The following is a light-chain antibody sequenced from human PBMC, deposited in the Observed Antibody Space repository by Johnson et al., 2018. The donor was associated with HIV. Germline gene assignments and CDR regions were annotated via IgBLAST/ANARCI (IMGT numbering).Light chain of an antibody. Sequence: QLVLTQPPSVSAAPGQKVTISCSGSYSNIGSNYVSWYQQLPHTAPRLLISDNNKRPSGIPDRFSGSKSGASATLDITGLQTGDEADYYCGTWDNSLNVYVFGTGTKFTVL. J-gene: IGLJ1*01. CDR3: GTWDNSLNVYV. CDR1: YSNIGSNY. V-gene: IGLV1-51*01. CDR2: DNN.